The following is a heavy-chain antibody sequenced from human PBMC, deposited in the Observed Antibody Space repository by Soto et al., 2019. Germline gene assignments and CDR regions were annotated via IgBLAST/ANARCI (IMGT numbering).Heavy chain of an antibody. Sequence: GGSLRLSCAASGFSFNNYAITWVLQSAGKGLEWVAVISGIAGSTYYADSVKGRFTITRDNSNNTLYLQMSSLRVDDTAVYYCPTAGGAAGTVDYFDYWRQGTLVTVPS. CDR3: PTAGGAAGTVDYFDY. J-gene: IGHJ4*02. V-gene: IGHV3-23*01. CDR1: GFSFNNYA. CDR2: ISGIAGST. D-gene: IGHD6-13*01.